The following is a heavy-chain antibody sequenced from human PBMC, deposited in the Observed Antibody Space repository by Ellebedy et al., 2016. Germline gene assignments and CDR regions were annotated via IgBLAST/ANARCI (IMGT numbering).Heavy chain of an antibody. V-gene: IGHV3-21*01. Sequence: GESLKISXAASGFNFGFYTMNWVRRAPGKGLEWLSSISSSSSYMFYTDSVKGRFTISRDNARNSLHLQMNSLRAEDTAAYYCAREVVITTHDAFDVWGQGTMVTVSS. D-gene: IGHD3-10*01. CDR1: GFNFGFYT. CDR3: AREVVITTHDAFDV. CDR2: ISSSSSYM. J-gene: IGHJ3*01.